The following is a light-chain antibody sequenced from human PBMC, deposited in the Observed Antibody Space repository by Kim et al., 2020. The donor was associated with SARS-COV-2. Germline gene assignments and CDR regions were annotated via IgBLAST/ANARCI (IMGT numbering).Light chain of an antibody. J-gene: IGKJ1*01. Sequence: DIQMTQSPSTLSASVGDRVTITCRASQSISSWLAWYQQKPGKAPKLLIYDASSVESGVPSRFSGSGSGTEFTLTISSLQPDDFATYYCQQYNSYSWTFGQVTKVYIK. CDR2: DAS. CDR1: QSISSW. V-gene: IGKV1-5*01. CDR3: QQYNSYSWT.